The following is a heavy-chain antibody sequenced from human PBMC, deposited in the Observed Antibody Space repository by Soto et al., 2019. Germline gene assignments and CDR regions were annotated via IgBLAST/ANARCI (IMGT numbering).Heavy chain of an antibody. CDR3: ARTDDWLYVY. Sequence: SETLSLTCTVSGGSISSYYWSWIRQPPGKGLEWIGYIYYSGSTNYNPSLKSRVTISVDTSKNQFSLKLSSVTAADTAVYYCARTDDWLYVYWGQGTLVTVSS. V-gene: IGHV4-59*01. CDR2: IYYSGST. CDR1: GGSISSYY. D-gene: IGHD3-9*01. J-gene: IGHJ4*02.